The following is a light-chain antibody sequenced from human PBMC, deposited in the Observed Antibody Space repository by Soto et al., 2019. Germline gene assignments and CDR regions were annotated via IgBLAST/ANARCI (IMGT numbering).Light chain of an antibody. J-gene: IGKJ5*01. CDR1: QSVSSN. CDR2: GAS. CDR3: QQYGGSPRT. V-gene: IGKV3-20*01. Sequence: EIVLTQAPATLSLSPGKRASLSCRASQSVSSNLAWYQQKPGQAPRLLIYGASNRATGIPDRFSGSGSGTDFTLTITRLEPEDFAVYFCQQYGGSPRTFGQGTRLEIK.